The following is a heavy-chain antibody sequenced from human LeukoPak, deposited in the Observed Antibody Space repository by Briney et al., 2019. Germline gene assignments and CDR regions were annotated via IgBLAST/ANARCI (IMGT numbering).Heavy chain of an antibody. CDR3: ARRAGQQPPDY. J-gene: IGHJ4*02. CDR2: SFPADSDT. Sequence: PGESLKISCKGSGYKFTSYWIGWVRQMPGKGLEWMGISFPADSDTRYSPSFQGQVTISADKSISTAYLQWTSLKASDTAMYYCARRAGQQPPDYWGQGTLVTVSS. D-gene: IGHD3-10*01. CDR1: GYKFTSYW. V-gene: IGHV5-51*01.